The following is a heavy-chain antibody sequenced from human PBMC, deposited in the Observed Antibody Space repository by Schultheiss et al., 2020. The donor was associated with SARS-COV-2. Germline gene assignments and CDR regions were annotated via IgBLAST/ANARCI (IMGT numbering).Heavy chain of an antibody. V-gene: IGHV4-4*07. J-gene: IGHJ5*02. D-gene: IGHD2-15*01. Sequence: SQTLSLTCTVSGGSISSYYWSWIRQPPGKGLEWIGSIYTSGSTNYNPSLKSRVTMSVDTSKNQFSLKLSSVTAADTAVYYCARQAVVVLGWFDPWGQGTLVTVSS. CDR3: ARQAVVVLGWFDP. CDR2: IYTSGST. CDR1: GGSISSYY.